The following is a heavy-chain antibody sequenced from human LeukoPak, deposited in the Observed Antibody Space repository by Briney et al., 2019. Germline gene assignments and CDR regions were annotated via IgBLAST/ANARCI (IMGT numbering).Heavy chain of an antibody. CDR1: GFTFSSYS. CDR3: AREDAVAGFDY. D-gene: IGHD6-19*01. J-gene: IGHJ4*02. CDR2: ISSSSSYV. V-gene: IGHV3-21*01. Sequence: GGSLRLSCAASGFTFSSYSMNWVRQAPGKGLEWVSSISSSSSYVYYADSVKGRFTISRDNAKNSLYLQMNSLRAEDTAVYYCAREDAVAGFDYWGQGTLVTVSS.